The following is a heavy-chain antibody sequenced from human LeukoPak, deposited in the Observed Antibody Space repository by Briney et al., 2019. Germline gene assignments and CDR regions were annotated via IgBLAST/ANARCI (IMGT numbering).Heavy chain of an antibody. J-gene: IGHJ3*02. Sequence: PGGSLRLSCAASGFTFSSYAMHWVRQAPGKGLEWVAVISYDGSNKYYADSVKGRFTISRDNSKNTLYLQMNSLRAEDTAVYYCVSSLETTVVTPGAFDIWGQGTMVTVSS. CDR2: ISYDGSNK. D-gene: IGHD4-23*01. V-gene: IGHV3-30*04. CDR1: GFTFSSYA. CDR3: VSSLETTVVTPGAFDI.